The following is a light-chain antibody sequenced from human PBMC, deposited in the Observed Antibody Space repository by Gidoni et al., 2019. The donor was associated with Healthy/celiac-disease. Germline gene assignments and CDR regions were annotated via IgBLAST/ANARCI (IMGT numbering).Light chain of an antibody. J-gene: IGKJ1*01. CDR1: QSVSSSY. CDR3: QQYGSSPRT. CDR2: GAS. V-gene: IGKV3-20*01. Sequence: EIVLTQSPATLSLSPGERATLSCRASQSVSSSYLAWYQQKPGQAPRLLSYGASRRATGIPDRVSGSGYGTDCTLTISRLEPEDFAVYYCQQYGSSPRTFGQGTKVEIK.